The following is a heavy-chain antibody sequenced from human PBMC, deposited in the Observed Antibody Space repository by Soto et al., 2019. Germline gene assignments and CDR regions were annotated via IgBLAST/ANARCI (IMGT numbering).Heavy chain of an antibody. Sequence: SQTLSLTCAISGDSVSSNSAAWNWIRQSPSRGLEWLGRTYYRSKWYNDYAVSVKSRITINPDTSKNQFSLQLNSVTPEEPAVYYCARGVLYYDFWSGYFAPPQYFQHWGQGTLVTVSS. D-gene: IGHD3-3*01. CDR3: ARGVLYYDFWSGYFAPPQYFQH. CDR2: TYYRSKWYN. J-gene: IGHJ1*01. CDR1: GDSVSSNSAA. V-gene: IGHV6-1*01.